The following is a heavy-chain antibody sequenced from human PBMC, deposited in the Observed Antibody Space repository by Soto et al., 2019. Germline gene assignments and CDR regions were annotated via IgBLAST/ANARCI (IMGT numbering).Heavy chain of an antibody. Sequence: GASVKVSCKASGYTFTSYGISWVRQAPGQGLEWMGWISAYNGNTNYAQKLQGRVTMTTDTSTSTAYMELRSLRSDDTAVYYCARRRDYYGSGSYYSVLVDYYGMDVWGQGTTVTVSS. CDR1: GYTFTSYG. D-gene: IGHD3-10*01. CDR3: ARRRDYYGSGSYYSVLVDYYGMDV. J-gene: IGHJ6*02. V-gene: IGHV1-18*01. CDR2: ISAYNGNT.